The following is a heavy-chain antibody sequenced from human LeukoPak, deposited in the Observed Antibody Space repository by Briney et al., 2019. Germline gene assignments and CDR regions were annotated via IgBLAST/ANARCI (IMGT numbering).Heavy chain of an antibody. D-gene: IGHD4-17*01. J-gene: IGHJ4*02. V-gene: IGHV4-34*01. Sequence: SETLSLTCAVYGGSFSGYYWSWIRQPPGKGLEWIGEINHSGSTNYNPSLKSRVTISVDTSKNQFSLKLSSVTAADTAVYYCARGPFQAVTILSFDYWGQGTLVTVSS. CDR2: INHSGST. CDR3: ARGPFQAVTILSFDY. CDR1: GGSFSGYY.